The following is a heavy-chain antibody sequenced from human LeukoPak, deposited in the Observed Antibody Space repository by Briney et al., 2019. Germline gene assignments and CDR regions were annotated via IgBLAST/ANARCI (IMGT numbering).Heavy chain of an antibody. Sequence: SQTLSLTCSVSGGSISSGDYYWTWIRQPPGKGLEWIGFIFRSGSAYYTPSLKNRVTISVDTSKNQFSLRLSSVTAADTAVYYCARTSIRYGYVDYWGQGTLVTVSS. V-gene: IGHV4-30-4*08. CDR2: IFRSGSA. CDR3: ARTSIRYGYVDY. CDR1: GGSISSGDYY. D-gene: IGHD5-18*01. J-gene: IGHJ4*02.